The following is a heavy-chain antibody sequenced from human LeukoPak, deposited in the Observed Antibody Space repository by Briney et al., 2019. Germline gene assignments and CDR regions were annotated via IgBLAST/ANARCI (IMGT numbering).Heavy chain of an antibody. D-gene: IGHD6-19*01. Sequence: PGGSLRLSCAASGFTFSSYAMSWVRQAPGKGLEWVSAISGSGGSTYYADSVKGRFTISRDNSKNTLYLQMNSLRAEDTAIYYCXXXXXXXXVAGTNYYGMDVWGQGTTVTVSS. CDR2: ISGSGGST. CDR1: GFTFSSYA. V-gene: IGHV3-23*01. CDR3: XXXXXXXXVAGTNYYGMDV. J-gene: IGHJ6*02.